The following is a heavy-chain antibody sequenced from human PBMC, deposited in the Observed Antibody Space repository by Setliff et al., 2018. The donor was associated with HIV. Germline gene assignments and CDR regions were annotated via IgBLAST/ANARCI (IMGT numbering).Heavy chain of an antibody. CDR2: IYPGDSET. D-gene: IGHD2-15*01. CDR1: GYRFTGYW. Sequence: GESLKISCKASGYRFTGYWIGWVRQKPGKGLEWMGIIYPGDSETRYSPSFEGHVTISAGKSLGTAYLQWSSLKASDSAIYYCARLRGGFDIWGQGTLVTVSS. CDR3: ARLRGGFDI. V-gene: IGHV5-51*01. J-gene: IGHJ3*02.